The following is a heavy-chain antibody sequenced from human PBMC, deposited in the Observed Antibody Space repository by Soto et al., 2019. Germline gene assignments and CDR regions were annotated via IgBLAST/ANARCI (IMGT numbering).Heavy chain of an antibody. CDR1: GFTFSSYA. CDR3: AKNYFFDS. Sequence: EVQLLESGGGLVQPGESLRLSCAASGFTFSSYAMSWARQAPGKGLECVSAIGVSSDAYYADSVKGRFTISRDNSRNTLYLQMNSLRAEDTALYYCAKNYFFDSWGQGTLVTVSS. J-gene: IGHJ4*02. V-gene: IGHV3-23*01. CDR2: IGVSSDA.